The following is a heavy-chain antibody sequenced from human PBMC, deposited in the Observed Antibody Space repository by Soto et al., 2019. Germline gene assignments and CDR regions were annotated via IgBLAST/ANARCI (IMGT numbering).Heavy chain of an antibody. D-gene: IGHD3-3*01. CDR3: ARGGYYDFWSGYYRLTTGMDV. CDR1: GFTFSSYW. J-gene: IGHJ6*02. CDR2: INSDGSST. V-gene: IGHV3-74*01. Sequence: GGSLRLSCAASGFTFSSYWMHWVRQAPGKGLVWVSRINSDGSSTSYADSVKGRFTISRDNAKNTLYLQMNSLRAEDTAVYYCARGGYYDFWSGYYRLTTGMDVWGQGTTVTVSS.